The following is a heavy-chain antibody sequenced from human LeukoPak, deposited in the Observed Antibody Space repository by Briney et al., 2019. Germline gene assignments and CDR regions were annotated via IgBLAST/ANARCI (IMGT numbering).Heavy chain of an antibody. D-gene: IGHD1-26*01. CDR2: INTNTGNP. CDR1: GYTFISYA. Sequence: ASVKVSRKASGYTFISYAINWVRQAPGQGLEWMGWINTNTGNPTYAQGFTGRFVFSLDTSVNTAYLQISSLKAEDTAVYYCARAAWALSVAVNFDYWGQGTLVTVSS. V-gene: IGHV7-4-1*02. CDR3: ARAAWALSVAVNFDY. J-gene: IGHJ4*02.